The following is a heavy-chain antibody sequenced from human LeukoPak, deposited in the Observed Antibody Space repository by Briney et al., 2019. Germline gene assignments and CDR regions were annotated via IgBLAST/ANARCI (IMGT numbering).Heavy chain of an antibody. V-gene: IGHV1-69*05. D-gene: IGHD6-13*01. CDR1: GGTFSSYA. CDR2: IIPIFGTA. CDR3: ARVGRSSSWLADFDY. J-gene: IGHJ4*02. Sequence: SVKVSCKASGGTFSSYAISWVRQAPGQGLEWMGGIIPIFGTANYAQKFQGRVTMTRDMSTSTVYMELSSLRSEDTAVYYCARVGRSSSWLADFDYWGQGTLVTVSS.